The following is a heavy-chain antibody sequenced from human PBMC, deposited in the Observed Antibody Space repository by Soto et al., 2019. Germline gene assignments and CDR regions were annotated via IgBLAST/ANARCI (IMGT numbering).Heavy chain of an antibody. Sequence: PGGSLRLSCAASGFTFSSYAMNWVRQAPGKGLEWVSAISGSGGSTYYADSVKGRFTISRDNSKNTLYLQMNSLRAEDTAVYYCAKDVRLRLGELSSFDYWGQGTLVTVSS. CDR1: GFTFSSYA. CDR2: ISGSGGST. D-gene: IGHD3-16*02. CDR3: AKDVRLRLGELSSFDY. V-gene: IGHV3-23*01. J-gene: IGHJ4*02.